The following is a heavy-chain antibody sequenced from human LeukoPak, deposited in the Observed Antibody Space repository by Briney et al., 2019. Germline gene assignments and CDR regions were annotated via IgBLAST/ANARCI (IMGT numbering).Heavy chain of an antibody. J-gene: IGHJ4*02. CDR3: ARVHHSSSWGTDDC. V-gene: IGHV3-21*01. D-gene: IGHD6-13*01. CDR2: ISSSSIYI. CDR1: GFTFSSYS. Sequence: PGGSLRLSCAASGFTFSSYSMNWVRQAPGKGLEWVSSISSSSIYIYYADSVKGRFTISRDNAKNSLYLHMNSLRAEDTAVYYCARVHHSSSWGTDDCWGQGTLVTVSS.